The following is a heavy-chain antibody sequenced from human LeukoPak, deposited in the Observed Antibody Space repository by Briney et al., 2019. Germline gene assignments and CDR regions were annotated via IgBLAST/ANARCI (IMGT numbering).Heavy chain of an antibody. CDR1: GFTFSSYR. CDR2: ISSSSSTI. CDR3: ARDLTYYYMDV. V-gene: IGHV3-48*01. J-gene: IGHJ6*03. Sequence: GGSLRLSCAASGFTFSSYRMNWVRQAPGKGLEWVSYISSSSSTIYYADSVKGRFTISRDNAKNSLYLQMNSLRAEDTAVYYCARDLTYYYMDVWGKGTTVTVSS.